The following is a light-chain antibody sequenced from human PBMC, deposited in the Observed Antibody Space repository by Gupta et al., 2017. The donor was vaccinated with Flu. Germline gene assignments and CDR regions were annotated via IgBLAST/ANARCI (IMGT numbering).Light chain of an antibody. V-gene: IGKV3-11*01. CDR1: QSVDGH. Sequence: SATPALAPGEGATLSCRTSQSVDGHFAWYQQKPGQAPRLVIYDVSNRATGIPARFSGSGSGTDFTLTISSLEPEDFAVYYCQRRANWPLTFGGGTNVEIK. CDR3: QRRANWPLT. J-gene: IGKJ4*01. CDR2: DVS.